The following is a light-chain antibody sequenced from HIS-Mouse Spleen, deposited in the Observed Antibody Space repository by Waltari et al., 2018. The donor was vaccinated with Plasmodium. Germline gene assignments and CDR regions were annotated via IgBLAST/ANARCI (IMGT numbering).Light chain of an antibody. CDR2: DDS. V-gene: IGLV3-21*02. CDR1: NIGRKR. J-gene: IGLJ3*02. Sequence: SYVLTQPPSVSVAPGQTARITCGGNNIGRKRVHWYQRKPGQAPVLVVYDDSDRPSGIPERFSGSNSGNTATLTISRVEAGDEADYYCQVWDSSSDHRVFGGGTKLTVL. CDR3: QVWDSSSDHRV.